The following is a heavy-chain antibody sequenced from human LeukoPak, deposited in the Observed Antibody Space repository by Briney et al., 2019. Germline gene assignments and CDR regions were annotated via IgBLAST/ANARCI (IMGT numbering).Heavy chain of an antibody. CDR3: AKGGVLEVRYFDY. J-gene: IGHJ4*02. D-gene: IGHD3-10*01. Sequence: GGSLRLSCAASGFTFSSYGMHWVRQAPGKGLEWVAVISYDGSNKYYADSVKGRFTISRNNSKNTLYLQMNSLRAEDTAVYYCAKGGVLEVRYFDYWGQGTLVTVSS. CDR1: GFTFSSYG. V-gene: IGHV3-30*18. CDR2: ISYDGSNK.